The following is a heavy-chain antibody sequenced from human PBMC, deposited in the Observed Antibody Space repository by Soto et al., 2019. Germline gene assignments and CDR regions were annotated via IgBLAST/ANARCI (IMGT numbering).Heavy chain of an antibody. J-gene: IGHJ4*02. Sequence: QVQLVKSGAEVKKPGASVKVSCKASGYTFTNYDINWVRQAPGQGLEWMGWMDPNSGNTDYAQKFQGRVTITRNISISTAYLELSSLSSEDTAVYYCARGRGWRDYWGQGTLVTVSS. CDR2: MDPNSGNT. V-gene: IGHV1-8*01. CDR3: ARGRGWRDY. CDR1: GYTFTNYD. D-gene: IGHD6-19*01.